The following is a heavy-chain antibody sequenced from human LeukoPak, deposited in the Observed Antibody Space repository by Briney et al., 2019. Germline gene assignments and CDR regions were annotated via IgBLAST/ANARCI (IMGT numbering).Heavy chain of an antibody. Sequence: GESLKISCKGSGYSFTSYWISWVRQMPGKGLEWMGRIDPSDSYTNYSPSFQGHVTFSADKSISTAYLQWSSLKASDTAMYYCARAGSTSCYKCWFDPWGQGTLVTVSS. J-gene: IGHJ5*02. CDR2: IDPSDSYT. D-gene: IGHD2-2*02. CDR1: GYSFTSYW. V-gene: IGHV5-10-1*01. CDR3: ARAGSTSCYKCWFDP.